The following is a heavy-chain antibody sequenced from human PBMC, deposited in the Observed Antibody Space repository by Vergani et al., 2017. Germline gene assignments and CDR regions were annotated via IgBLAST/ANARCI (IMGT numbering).Heavy chain of an antibody. Sequence: QVQLQESGPGLVKPSETLSLTCAVSGYSISSGYYWGWIRQPPGKGLEWIGSIYHSGSTYDNPYLKSRVTISVDTYKNQFSLKLSAVTAADTAVYYCARVDTAMVPHYWYFDLWGRGTQVTVSS. CDR2: IYHSGST. J-gene: IGHJ2*01. V-gene: IGHV4-38-2*01. D-gene: IGHD5-18*01. CDR1: GYSISSGYY. CDR3: ARVDTAMVPHYWYFDL.